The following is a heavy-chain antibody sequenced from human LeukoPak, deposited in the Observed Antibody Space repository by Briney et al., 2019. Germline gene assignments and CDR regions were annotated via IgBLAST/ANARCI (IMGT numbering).Heavy chain of an antibody. J-gene: IGHJ4*02. CDR3: ARGLEYSSGWDRRYYFDY. D-gene: IGHD6-19*01. Sequence: AGGSLRLSCAASGFTVSSNYMSWVRQAPGKGLEWVSVIYSGGSTYYADSVKGRFTISRDNSKNTLYLQMNSLRAEDTAVYYCARGLEYSSGWDRRYYFDYWGQGTLVTVSS. V-gene: IGHV3-53*01. CDR1: GFTVSSNY. CDR2: IYSGGST.